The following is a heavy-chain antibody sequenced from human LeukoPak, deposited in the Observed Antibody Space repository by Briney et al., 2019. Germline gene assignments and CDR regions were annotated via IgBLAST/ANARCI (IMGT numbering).Heavy chain of an antibody. V-gene: IGHV3-49*04. CDR1: GFTFGDYA. D-gene: IGHD3-10*01. J-gene: IGHJ4*02. CDR3: VRDRHFYGSGILNY. CDR2: IRSKAYGEKT. Sequence: GGSLRLSCTGSGFTFGDYAMSWVRQAPGKGLEWVGIIRSKAYGEKTEYAASVKGRFIISRDDSKSVAYLQMNSLKTEDTAVYYCVRDRHFYGSGILNYWGQGTLVTVSS.